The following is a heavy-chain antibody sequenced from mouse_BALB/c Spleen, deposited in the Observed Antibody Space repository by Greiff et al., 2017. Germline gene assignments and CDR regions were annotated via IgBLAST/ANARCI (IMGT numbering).Heavy chain of an antibody. Sequence: EVNLVESGGGLVQPGGSRKLSCAASGFTFSSFGMHWVRQAPEKGLEWVAYISSGSSTIYYADTVKGRFTISRDNPKNTLFLQMTSLRSEDTAMYYCARYTTGWYFDVWGAGTTVTVSS. J-gene: IGHJ1*01. CDR3: ARYTTGWYFDV. CDR1: GFTFSSFG. D-gene: IGHD2-12*01. V-gene: IGHV5-17*02. CDR2: ISSGSSTI.